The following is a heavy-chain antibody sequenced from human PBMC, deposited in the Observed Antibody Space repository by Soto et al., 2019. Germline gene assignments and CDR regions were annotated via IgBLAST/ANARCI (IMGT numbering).Heavy chain of an antibody. J-gene: IGHJ6*02. Sequence: GSLRLSCAASGFTFSSYNMNWVRQAPGKGLEWVSYISSSSTIYYADSVQGRFTISRDNAKNSLYLQMNSLRAEDTAVYYCARELDGIDVWGQGTTVTVSS. V-gene: IGHV3-48*04. CDR3: ARELDGIDV. CDR2: ISSSSTI. CDR1: GFTFSSYN.